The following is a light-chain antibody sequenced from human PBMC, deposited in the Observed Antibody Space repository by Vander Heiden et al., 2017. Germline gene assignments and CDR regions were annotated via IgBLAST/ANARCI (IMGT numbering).Light chain of an antibody. CDR1: QSISSY. J-gene: IGKJ2*01. CDR2: AAS. CDR3: QQSYSTPYT. V-gene: IGKV1-39*01. Sequence: DIQMTQSLSSLSASVGDRVTITCRASQSISSYLNWYQQKPGKAPKLLIYAASSLQSGVPSRFSGSGSGTDFTLSISSLQPEDFATYYCQQSYSTPYTCGQGTKLEIK.